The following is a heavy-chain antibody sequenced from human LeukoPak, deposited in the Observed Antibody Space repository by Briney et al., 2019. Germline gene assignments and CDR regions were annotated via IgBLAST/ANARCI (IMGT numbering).Heavy chain of an antibody. V-gene: IGHV3-7*02. CDR2: IKQDGSET. CDR1: EFTFSGYW. CDR3: ARAQWRRPDY. J-gene: IGHJ4*02. Sequence: AGGSLTLSCAASEFTFSGYWMSCFRQAPGKGLEWVATIKQDGSETDYVDSVKGRFTISRDNAKNSLYLQMNSLRIEDTAVYYCARAQWRRPDYWGQGTLVTVSS. D-gene: IGHD5-12*01.